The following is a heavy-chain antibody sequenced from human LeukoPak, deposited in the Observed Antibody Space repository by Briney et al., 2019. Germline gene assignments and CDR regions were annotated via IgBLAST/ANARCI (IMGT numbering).Heavy chain of an antibody. Sequence: ASVKVSCKASGYTFTGYYMHWVRQAPGQGLEWMGWINPNSGGTNYAQKFQGRVTMTRDTSISKAYMELSRLRSDDTAVYYCARDGAAADSVYFDYWGQGTLVTVSS. CDR2: INPNSGGT. V-gene: IGHV1-2*02. CDR3: ARDGAAADSVYFDY. D-gene: IGHD6-13*01. CDR1: GYTFTGYY. J-gene: IGHJ4*02.